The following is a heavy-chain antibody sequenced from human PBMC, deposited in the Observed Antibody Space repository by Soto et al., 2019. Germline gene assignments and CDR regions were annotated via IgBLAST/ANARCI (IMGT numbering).Heavy chain of an antibody. J-gene: IGHJ4*02. V-gene: IGHV3-30*09. Sequence: QVQMVESGGGLVQPGRSLRLTCTASGFNFNRFAIHWVRQAPGKGLEWVAVISYDGNNEYVAVPLRDRFAISRDNSQNTLYLQMDSLRAEDTGIYYCARGGHSSSWYRLEAYFFDYWGQGSLVTVSS. CDR3: ARGGHSSSWYRLEAYFFDY. CDR1: GFNFNRFA. CDR2: ISYDGNNE. D-gene: IGHD6-13*01.